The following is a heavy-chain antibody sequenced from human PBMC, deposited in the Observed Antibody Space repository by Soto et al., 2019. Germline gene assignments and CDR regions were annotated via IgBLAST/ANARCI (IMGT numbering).Heavy chain of an antibody. CDR1: GFTFSSYA. D-gene: IGHD3-3*01. CDR3: ARGYDFWSGSYGMDV. Sequence: PGGSLRLSCAASGFTFSSYAMHWVRQAPGKGLEWVAVISYDGSNKYYADSVKGRFTISRDNSKNTLYLQMNSLRAEDTAVYYCARGYDFWSGSYGMDVWRQGTTVTVSS. V-gene: IGHV3-30-3*01. CDR2: ISYDGSNK. J-gene: IGHJ6*02.